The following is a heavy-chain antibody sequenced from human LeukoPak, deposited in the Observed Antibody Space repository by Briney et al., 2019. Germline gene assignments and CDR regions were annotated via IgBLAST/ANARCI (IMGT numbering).Heavy chain of an antibody. CDR2: INPSGGST. D-gene: IGHD6-13*01. CDR3: ARDRSSWYLSESAFDI. Sequence: ASVEVSCKASGYTFTSYYMHWVRQAPGQGLEWMGIINPSGGSTSYAQKFQGRVTMTRDMSTSTVYMELSSLRSEDTAVYYCARDRSSWYLSESAFDIWGQGTMVTVSS. J-gene: IGHJ3*02. CDR1: GYTFTSYY. V-gene: IGHV1-46*01.